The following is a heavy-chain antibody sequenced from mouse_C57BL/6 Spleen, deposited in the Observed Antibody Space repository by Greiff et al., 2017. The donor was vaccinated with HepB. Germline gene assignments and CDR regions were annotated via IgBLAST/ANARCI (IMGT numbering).Heavy chain of an antibody. J-gene: IGHJ2*01. CDR1: GFTFSSYA. V-gene: IGHV5-4*03. Sequence: EVMLVESGGGLVKPGGSLKLSCAASGFTFSSYAMSWVRQTPEKRLEWVATISDGGSYSYYPDNVKGRFTISRDNAKNNLYLQMSHLKSEDTAMYYCARDYFDYWGQGTTLTVSS. CDR2: ISDGGSYS. CDR3: ARDYFDY.